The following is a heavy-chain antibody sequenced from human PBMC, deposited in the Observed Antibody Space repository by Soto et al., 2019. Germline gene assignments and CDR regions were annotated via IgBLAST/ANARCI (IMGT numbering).Heavy chain of an antibody. CDR3: AADYGDGGGY. J-gene: IGHJ4*02. CDR2: INHSGST. D-gene: IGHD4-17*01. Sequence: QVQLQQWGAGLLKPSETLSLTCAVYGGSFSGYYWSWIRQPPGKGLEWIGEINHSGSTNYNPSLKSRVTISVDTSKNQFSLKLSSVTAADTAVYYCAADYGDGGGYWGQGTLVTVSS. CDR1: GGSFSGYY. V-gene: IGHV4-34*01.